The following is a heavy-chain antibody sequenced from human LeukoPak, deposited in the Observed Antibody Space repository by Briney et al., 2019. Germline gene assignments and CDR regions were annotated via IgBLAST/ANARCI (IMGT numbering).Heavy chain of an antibody. V-gene: IGHV1-8*01. CDR3: ARGAFTIFGVVTSPTAFDI. CDR1: GYIFTSYD. Sequence: ASVKVSCRASGYIFTSYDINWVRQATGQGLEWMGWMNADNGNTGYTQKFQGKVTMTRDTSISTAYMELSSLRSEDTAVYYCARGAFTIFGVVTSPTAFDIWGQGTMVTVSS. CDR2: MNADNGNT. D-gene: IGHD3-3*01. J-gene: IGHJ3*02.